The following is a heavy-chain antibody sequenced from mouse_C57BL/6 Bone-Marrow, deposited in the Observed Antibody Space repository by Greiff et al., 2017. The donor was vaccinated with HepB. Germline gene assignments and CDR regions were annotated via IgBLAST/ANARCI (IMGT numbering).Heavy chain of an antibody. CDR2: VYPYNGGT. Sequence: LVKPGPSVKISCKASGFTFTDYYMHWVKQSHGKSLEWIGLVYPYNGGTSYNQKFKGKATLTVDTSSSTAYMELNSLTSEDSAVYYCASPDSSGYVGFAYWGQGTLVTVSA. CDR1: GFTFTDYY. D-gene: IGHD3-2*02. CDR3: ASPDSSGYVGFAY. J-gene: IGHJ3*01. V-gene: IGHV1-36*01.